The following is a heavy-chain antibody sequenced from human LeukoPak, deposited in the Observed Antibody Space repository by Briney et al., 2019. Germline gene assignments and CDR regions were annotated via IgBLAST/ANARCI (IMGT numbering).Heavy chain of an antibody. CDR2: ISGSGGST. CDR3: AKDATPYY. Sequence: SGGSLRLSCAASGFSFDSFAMTWVRQAPGKGLEWVSGISGSGGSTYYADSVKGRFTISRDNFKNTLQLQMNSLRAEDTAVYYCAKDATPYYWGQGTLVTVSS. V-gene: IGHV3-23*01. D-gene: IGHD1-26*01. CDR1: GFSFDSFA. J-gene: IGHJ4*02.